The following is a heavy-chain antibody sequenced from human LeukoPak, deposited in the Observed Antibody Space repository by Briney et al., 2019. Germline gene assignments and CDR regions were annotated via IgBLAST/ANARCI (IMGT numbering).Heavy chain of an antibody. V-gene: IGHV3-11*01. Sequence: GGSLRLSCAASGFTFSDYYMSWIRQAPGKGLEWVSYISSSGSTIYYADSVKGRFTISRDNAKNSLYLQMNSLRAGDTAVYYCARSGPPYCSGGSCYEAPYYYYGMDVWGQGTTVTVSS. CDR1: GFTFSDYY. D-gene: IGHD2-15*01. J-gene: IGHJ6*02. CDR2: ISSSGSTI. CDR3: ARSGPPYCSGGSCYEAPYYYYGMDV.